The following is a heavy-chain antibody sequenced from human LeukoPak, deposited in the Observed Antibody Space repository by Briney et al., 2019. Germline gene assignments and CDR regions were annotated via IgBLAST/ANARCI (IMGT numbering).Heavy chain of an antibody. CDR3: ARGRYSSGWYGDFDR. CDR2: ISSDGSNK. V-gene: IGHV3-30-3*01. J-gene: IGHJ4*02. D-gene: IGHD6-19*01. CDR1: GFTFNSHA. Sequence: GGSLRLSCAASGFTFNSHAMHWVRQAPGKGLEWVAVISSDGSNKYYADSVKGRFTITRDNSKNTLYLQMNSLRAEDTAVYYCARGRYSSGWYGDFDRWVQATLVTDCS.